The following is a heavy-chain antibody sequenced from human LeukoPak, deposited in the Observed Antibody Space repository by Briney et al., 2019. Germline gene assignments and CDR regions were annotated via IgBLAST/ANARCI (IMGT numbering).Heavy chain of an antibody. J-gene: IGHJ4*02. CDR2: IYYSGST. CDR3: ARGTRINYFDY. V-gene: IGHV4-59*08. D-gene: IGHD2/OR15-2a*01. CDR1: FGSINSYY. Sequence: SETLSLTCTVSFGSINSYYWSWIRQPPGKGLEWIGYIYYSGSTNYNPSLKSRVTISVDTSKNQFSLKLSSVTAADTAMYYCARGTRINYFDYWGQGTLVTVS.